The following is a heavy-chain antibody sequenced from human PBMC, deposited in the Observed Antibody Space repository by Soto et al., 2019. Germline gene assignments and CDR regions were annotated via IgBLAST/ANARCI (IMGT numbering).Heavy chain of an antibody. D-gene: IGHD2-2*01. CDR2: IYYSGST. Sequence: SETLSLTCTVSGGSISSYYWSWIRQPPGKGLEWIGYIYYSGSTNYNPSLKSRVTISVDTSKNQFSLKLSSVTAADTAVYYCAGSYCSSTSCYAGAHYYYYMDVWGKGTTVTVSS. V-gene: IGHV4-59*08. CDR1: GGSISSYY. J-gene: IGHJ6*03. CDR3: AGSYCSSTSCYAGAHYYYYMDV.